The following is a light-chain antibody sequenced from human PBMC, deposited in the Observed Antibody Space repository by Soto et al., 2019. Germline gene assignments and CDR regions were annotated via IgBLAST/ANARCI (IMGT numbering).Light chain of an antibody. CDR3: CSYAGSVNV. CDR1: SSDVGGYNY. CDR2: DVS. V-gene: IGLV2-11*01. Sequence: QSALTQPRSVSWSPGQSVTISCTVTSSDVGGYNYVSWYQQHPGKAPKLMIYDVSKRPSGVPDRFSGSKSGNTASLTISGLQAEDEADYYCCSYAGSVNVFGTGTKVTVL. J-gene: IGLJ1*01.